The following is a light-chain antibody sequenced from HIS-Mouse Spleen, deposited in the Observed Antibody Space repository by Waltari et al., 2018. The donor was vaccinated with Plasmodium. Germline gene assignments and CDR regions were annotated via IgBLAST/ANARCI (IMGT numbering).Light chain of an antibody. CDR1: QDISNY. Sequence: DIQMTHSHSSLSASLGDRVPLTCQASQDISNYLNWDQQNPGKAPKLLIYDASNLETGVPSRFSGSGSGTDFTFTISSLQPEDIATYYCQQYDNLPLTFGGGTKVEIK. J-gene: IGKJ4*01. CDR3: QQYDNLPLT. CDR2: DAS. V-gene: IGKV1-33*01.